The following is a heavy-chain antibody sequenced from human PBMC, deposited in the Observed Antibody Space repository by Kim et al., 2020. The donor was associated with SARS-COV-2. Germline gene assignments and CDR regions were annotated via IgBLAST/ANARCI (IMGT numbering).Heavy chain of an antibody. Sequence: GGSLRLSCAASGFTVSSNYMSWVRQAPGKGLEWVSVIYSGGSPYYADSVKGRFTISRDNSKNTLYLQMNSLRAEDTAVYYCAREKLLWFGELLDYGMDVWGQGTTVTVAS. J-gene: IGHJ6*02. CDR2: IYSGGSP. CDR3: AREKLLWFGELLDYGMDV. V-gene: IGHV3-66*01. D-gene: IGHD3-10*01. CDR1: GFTVSSNY.